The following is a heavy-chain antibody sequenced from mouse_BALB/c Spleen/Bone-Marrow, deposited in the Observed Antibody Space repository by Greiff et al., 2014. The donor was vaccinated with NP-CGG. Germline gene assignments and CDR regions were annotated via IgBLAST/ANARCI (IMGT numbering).Heavy chain of an antibody. CDR3: ARGGISVDY. Sequence: QVQLKESGAELVRPGSPVKISCKASGYAFSVYWMNWVKQRPGQGLEWIGQIYPGDGDTNYNGKFKGRATLTADKSSNTAYMQLSSLTSEDSAVYFCARGGISVDYWGQGTTLTVSS. CDR1: GYAFSVYW. CDR2: IYPGDGDT. V-gene: IGHV1-80*01. J-gene: IGHJ2*01.